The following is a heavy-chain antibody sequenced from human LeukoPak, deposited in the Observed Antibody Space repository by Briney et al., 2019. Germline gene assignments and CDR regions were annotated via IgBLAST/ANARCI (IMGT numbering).Heavy chain of an antibody. J-gene: IGHJ4*02. CDR3: ARAARGRSTSCSIPSGGSCYCVY. Sequence: GGSLRLSCTVSGFTVSSNSMSWVRQAPGKGLEWVSFIYSGGNTHYSDSVKGRFTISRDNAKNSLYLQMNSLRAEDTAVYYCARAARGRSTSCSIPSGGSCYCVYWGQGTLVTVSS. D-gene: IGHD2-15*01. CDR2: IYSGGNT. CDR1: GFTVSSNS. V-gene: IGHV3-53*01.